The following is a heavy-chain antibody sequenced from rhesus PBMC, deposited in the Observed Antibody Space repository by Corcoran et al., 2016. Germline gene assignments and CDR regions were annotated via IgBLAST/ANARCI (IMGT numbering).Heavy chain of an antibody. D-gene: IGHD3-16*01. Sequence: QVQLQESGPGLVKPSETLSLTCAVSGGSISSNYWNWIRQSPGKGLEWIGYIYGGSGSTSNNPSLKSRVTMSTDTSKNQFSLRLSSVTAAVTAVYYCARYQGGYSGSLTLDVWGRGVLVTVSS. CDR3: ARYQGGYSGSLTLDV. V-gene: IGHV4-147*01. J-gene: IGHJ5-2*02. CDR2: IYGGSGST. CDR1: GGSISSNY.